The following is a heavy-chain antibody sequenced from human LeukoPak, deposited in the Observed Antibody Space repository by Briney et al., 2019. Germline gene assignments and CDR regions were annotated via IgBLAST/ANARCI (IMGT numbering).Heavy chain of an antibody. D-gene: IGHD2-15*01. CDR1: GFTFSSYW. CDR3: ARLPVDATYYYYYGMDV. Sequence: GGSLRLSCAASGFTFSSYWMSWVRQAPGKGLEWVANIKQDGSEKYYVDSVKGRFTISRDNAKNSLFLQMNSLRAEDTAVYYCARLPVDATYYYYYGMDVWGQGTTVTVSS. J-gene: IGHJ6*02. CDR2: IKQDGSEK. V-gene: IGHV3-7*01.